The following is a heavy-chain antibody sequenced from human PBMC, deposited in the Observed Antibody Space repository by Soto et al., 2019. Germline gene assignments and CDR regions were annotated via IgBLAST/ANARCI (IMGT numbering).Heavy chain of an antibody. D-gene: IGHD3-9*01. V-gene: IGHV3-11*06. CDR3: ARRARKYDRSAYYDTFDI. CDR1: RFTFSDYY. CDR2: ISGSSSYT. J-gene: IGHJ3*02. Sequence: QVQLVESGGGLVKPGGSLRLSCAASRFTFSDYYMSWIRQAPGKGLEWVSYISGSSSYTKYADSVKGRFTISRDNARNTLYLKMNSMRVEDTAVYFCARRARKYDRSAYYDTFDIWGQGTRVTVSS.